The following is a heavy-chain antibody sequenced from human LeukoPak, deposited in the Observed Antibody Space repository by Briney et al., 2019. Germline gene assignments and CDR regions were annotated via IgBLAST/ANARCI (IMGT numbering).Heavy chain of an antibody. CDR1: GYTFTGYY. Sequence: ASVKVSCKASGYTFTGYYMHWVRQAPGQGLEWMGWINPNSGGTNYAQKFQGWVTMTRDTSISTAYMELSRLRSDDTAVYYCARVPSWTGGRPNWFDPWGQGTLVTVSS. D-gene: IGHD3/OR15-3a*01. CDR2: INPNSGGT. J-gene: IGHJ5*02. CDR3: ARVPSWTGGRPNWFDP. V-gene: IGHV1-2*04.